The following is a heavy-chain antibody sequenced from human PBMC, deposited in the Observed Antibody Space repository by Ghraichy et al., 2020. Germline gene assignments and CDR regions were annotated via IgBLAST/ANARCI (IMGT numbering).Heavy chain of an antibody. V-gene: IGHV3-9*01. Sequence: GGSLRLSCAASGFTFNDFAMHWVRQAPGKGLEWVSGISWNGDTIGYADSVKGRFTISRDNAKNSLYLHMNSLRVEDTAFYYCAKDPKYQLLKGYFQHWGQGTLVTVSS. J-gene: IGHJ1*01. CDR3: AKDPKYQLLKGYFQH. CDR2: ISWNGDTI. D-gene: IGHD2-2*01. CDR1: GFTFNDFA.